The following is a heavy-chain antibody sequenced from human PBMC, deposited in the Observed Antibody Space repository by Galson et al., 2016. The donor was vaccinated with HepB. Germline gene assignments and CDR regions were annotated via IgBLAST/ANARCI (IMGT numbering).Heavy chain of an antibody. CDR3: ARERPDIAVAAFDY. D-gene: IGHD6-19*01. CDR1: GFTFSHYG. J-gene: IGHJ4*02. V-gene: IGHV3-33*01. CDR2: IWYDGGNK. Sequence: SLRLSCAASGFTFSHYGMHWVRQAPGKGLEWVAVIWYDGGNKFYAGSVQGRFTISRDNSKNTPHLQMTDLRAEDTAVYYCARERPDIAVAAFDYWGQGTLVTVSS.